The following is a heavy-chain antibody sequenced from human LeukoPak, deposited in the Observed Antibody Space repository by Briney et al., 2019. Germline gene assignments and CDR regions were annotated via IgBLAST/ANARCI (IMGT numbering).Heavy chain of an antibody. CDR2: MNPNSGNT. V-gene: IGHV1-8*02. J-gene: IGHJ5*02. D-gene: IGHD3-16*01. CDR3: ARAGGGLLVWDTNWFDP. CDR1: GYTFINYG. Sequence: GASVKVSCKASGYTFINYGISWVRQAPGQGLEWMGWMNPNSGNTGYAQKFQGRVTMTRNTSISTAYMELSSLRSEDTAVYYCARAGGGLLVWDTNWFDPWGQGTLVTVSS.